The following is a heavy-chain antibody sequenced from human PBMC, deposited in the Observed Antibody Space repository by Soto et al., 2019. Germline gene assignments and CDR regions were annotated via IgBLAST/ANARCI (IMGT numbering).Heavy chain of an antibody. Sequence: EVQLVESGGGLIQPGGSLRLSCAASGFTVSSNYMSWVRQAPGKGLEWVSVIYSGGSTYYADSVKGRFTISRDTSKNTLYLQMTSLRAADTAVYYCARDRVESGYPEYFQHWGQGTLVPVSS. CDR2: IYSGGST. J-gene: IGHJ1*01. CDR3: ARDRVESGYPEYFQH. CDR1: GFTVSSNY. V-gene: IGHV3-53*01. D-gene: IGHD3-22*01.